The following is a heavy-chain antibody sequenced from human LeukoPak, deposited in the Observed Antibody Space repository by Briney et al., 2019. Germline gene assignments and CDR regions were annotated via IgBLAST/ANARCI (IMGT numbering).Heavy chain of an antibody. Sequence: SVKVSCKASGYTFTSYAISWVRQAPGQGLEWMGGIIPIFGTANYAQKFQGRVTITTDESTSTAYMELSSLRSEDTAVYYCATQTPGIAAAGLDYWGQGTLVTVSS. CDR3: ATQTPGIAAAGLDY. J-gene: IGHJ4*02. CDR1: GYTFTSYA. V-gene: IGHV1-69*05. D-gene: IGHD6-13*01. CDR2: IIPIFGTA.